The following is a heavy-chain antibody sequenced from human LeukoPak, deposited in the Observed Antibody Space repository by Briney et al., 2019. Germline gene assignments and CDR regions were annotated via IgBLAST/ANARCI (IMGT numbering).Heavy chain of an antibody. D-gene: IGHD2-21*02. CDR1: GFTFSSYS. CDR2: ISSSSSYI. J-gene: IGHJ4*02. CDR3: ARAGGSCSSFDY. V-gene: IGHV3-21*01. Sequence: GGSLRLSCAASGFTFSSYSMNWVRQAPGKGLEWVSSISSSSSYIYYADSVKGRFTISRDNAKNSLYLQMNSLRAEDTAVYYCARAGGSCSSFDYWGQGTLVTVSS.